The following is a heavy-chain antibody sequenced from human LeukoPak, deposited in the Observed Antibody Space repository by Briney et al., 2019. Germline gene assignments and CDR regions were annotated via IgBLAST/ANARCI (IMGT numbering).Heavy chain of an antibody. CDR3: ARDPLVAAGAY. CDR1: GFTFSSYA. Sequence: GGSLRLSCAASGFTFSSYAMHWVRQAPGKGLEWVAVISYDGRNKYCADSAKGRFTISRDNSKNTLCLQMNRLRAEETVVYYCARDPLVAAGAYWGQGSLVTVSS. D-gene: IGHD6-13*01. CDR2: ISYDGRNK. J-gene: IGHJ1*01. V-gene: IGHV3-30*04.